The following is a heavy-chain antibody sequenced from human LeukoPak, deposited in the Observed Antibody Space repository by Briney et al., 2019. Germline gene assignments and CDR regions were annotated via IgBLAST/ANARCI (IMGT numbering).Heavy chain of an antibody. Sequence: SETLSLTCTVPGGSISSSHYYWGWIRQPPGKGLEWIGTIYYSGTTYYNPSLESRVTISEDTSKNQFSLTLRSVTAADTAVYYCARQISDYYYYYIDVWGKGATVTVSS. V-gene: IGHV4-39*01. CDR3: ARQISDYYYYYIDV. CDR2: IYYSGTT. J-gene: IGHJ6*03. CDR1: GGSISSSHYY. D-gene: IGHD3-3*01.